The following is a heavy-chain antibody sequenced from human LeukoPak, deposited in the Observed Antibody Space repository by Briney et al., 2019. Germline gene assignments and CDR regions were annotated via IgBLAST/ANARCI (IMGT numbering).Heavy chain of an antibody. V-gene: IGHV4-59*01. CDR3: ARSHSVWTSFDY. CDR2: IYYSEST. J-gene: IGHJ4*02. CDR1: GGSISSYY. Sequence: PSETLSLTCTVSGGSISSYYWIWIRQPPGKGLEWIGYIYYSESTNYNPSLKSRVHISVDTSKNQFSLTLSSVTAADTAVYYCARSHSVWTSFDYWGQGTLVTVSS. D-gene: IGHD3/OR15-3a*01.